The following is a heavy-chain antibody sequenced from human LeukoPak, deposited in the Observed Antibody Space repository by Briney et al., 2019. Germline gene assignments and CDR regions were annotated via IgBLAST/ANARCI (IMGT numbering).Heavy chain of an antibody. Sequence: GGALRLSCAASGFTFSNYWMHWLRQAPGKGLVWVSRINSDGSSTNYADSGKGRVTISRDNANNTLSLQMNVLRAEDTAVYYCAREGLVCIRTSCYLAAFDLWGQGTVVTVCS. CDR3: AREGLVCIRTSCYLAAFDL. V-gene: IGHV3-74*01. D-gene: IGHD2-2*01. CDR1: GFTFSNYW. J-gene: IGHJ3*01. CDR2: INSDGSST.